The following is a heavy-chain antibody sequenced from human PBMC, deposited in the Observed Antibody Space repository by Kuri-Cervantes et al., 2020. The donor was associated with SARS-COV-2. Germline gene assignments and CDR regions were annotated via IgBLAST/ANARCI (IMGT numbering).Heavy chain of an antibody. J-gene: IGHJ5*02. CDR1: GGSISNSSYY. D-gene: IGHD6-6*01. CDR2: IYYSGST. CDR3: ARHGRIFPRSSSSPYNWFDP. V-gene: IGHV4-39*01. Sequence: SETLSLTCTVSGGSISNSSYYWGWIRQPPGKGLEWIGSIYYSGSTYYNPSLKSRVTISVDTSKNQFSLKLSSVTAADTAVYYCARHGRIFPRSSSSPYNWFDPWGQGTLVTVSS.